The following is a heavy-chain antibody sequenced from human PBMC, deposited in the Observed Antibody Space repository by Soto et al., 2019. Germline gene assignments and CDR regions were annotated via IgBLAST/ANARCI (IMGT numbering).Heavy chain of an antibody. D-gene: IGHD3-10*01. Sequence: EVQLVESGGGLVQPGGSLRLSCAASGFTFSRFELHWVRQAPGKGLEWISYISSSGSTAYYASSVEGRFTISRDNATNPAYLQMDSLRAEDTVLYYCTRAAWFPYLSFYWGQGALVTVSS. CDR3: TRAAWFPYLSFY. CDR2: ISSSGSTA. CDR1: GFTFSRFE. V-gene: IGHV3-48*03. J-gene: IGHJ4*02.